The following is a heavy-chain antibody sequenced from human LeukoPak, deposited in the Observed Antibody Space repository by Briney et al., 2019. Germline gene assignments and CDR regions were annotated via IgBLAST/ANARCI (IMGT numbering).Heavy chain of an antibody. CDR1: GGSISSYY. CDR2: IYYSGST. CDR3: ARSEPPHYDFWSGYFGPPYGMDV. Sequence: PSETLSLTCTVSGGSISSYYWSWIRQPPGKGLEWIGYIYYSGSTNYNPSLKSRVTISVDTSKNQFSLKLSSVTAADTAVYYCARSEPPHYDFWSGYFGPPYGMDVWGQGTTVTVSS. J-gene: IGHJ6*02. V-gene: IGHV4-59*08. D-gene: IGHD3-3*01.